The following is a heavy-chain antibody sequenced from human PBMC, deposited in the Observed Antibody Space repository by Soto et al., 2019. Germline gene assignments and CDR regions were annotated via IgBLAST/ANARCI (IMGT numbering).Heavy chain of an antibody. Sequence: VGSLRLSCAASGFTFSSYGMHWVRQAPGKGLEWVAVIWYDGSNKYYADSVKGRFTISRDNSKNTLYLQMNSLRAEDTAVYYCARDWDNDYDSSLDYWGQGTLVTVSS. J-gene: IGHJ4*02. CDR3: ARDWDNDYDSSLDY. CDR2: IWYDGSNK. D-gene: IGHD3-22*01. CDR1: GFTFSSYG. V-gene: IGHV3-33*01.